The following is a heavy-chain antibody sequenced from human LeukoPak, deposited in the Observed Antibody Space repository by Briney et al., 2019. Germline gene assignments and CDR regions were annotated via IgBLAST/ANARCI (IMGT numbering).Heavy chain of an antibody. D-gene: IGHD3-3*01. V-gene: IGHV4-38-2*02. J-gene: IGHJ4*02. CDR3: ARVSRGIFLAADN. CDR2: VQHSGST. Sequence: PSETLSLTCTVSGYSISSGYYWGWIRQPPGKQLEWIGNVQHSGSTSNNPSLQSRVTISLDMSKNQFSLKLTSVTAADTAVYYCARVSRGIFLAADNWGQGTLVTVSS. CDR1: GYSISSGYY.